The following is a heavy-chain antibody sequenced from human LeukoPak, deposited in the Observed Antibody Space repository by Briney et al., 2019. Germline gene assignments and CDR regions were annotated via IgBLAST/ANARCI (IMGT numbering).Heavy chain of an antibody. CDR2: INSSGGST. D-gene: IGHD3-10*01. V-gene: IGHV1-46*01. CDR3: ARGITMVRGAQEDYYGMDV. Sequence: GASVKVSCKASGYTFTSYYMHWVRQAPGQGLEWMGIINSSGGSTSYAQKFQGRVTMTRDTSISTAYMELSRLRSDDTAVYHCARGITMVRGAQEDYYGMDVWGKGTTVTVSS. J-gene: IGHJ6*04. CDR1: GYTFTSYY.